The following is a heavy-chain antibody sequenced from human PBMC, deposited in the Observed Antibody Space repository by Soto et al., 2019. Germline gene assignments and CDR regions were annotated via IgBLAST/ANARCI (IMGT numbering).Heavy chain of an antibody. CDR3: ARDERTGWFDP. V-gene: IGHV3-33*01. CDR2: IWYDGSNK. J-gene: IGHJ5*02. Sequence: QVQLVESGGGVVQPGRSLRLSCAASGFTFSSYGMHWVRQAPGKGLEWVAVIWYDGSNKYYADSVKGRFTISRDNSKNTLYLQMNSLRAEDTAVYYCARDERTGWFDPWGQGTLVTVSS. CDR1: GFTFSSYG.